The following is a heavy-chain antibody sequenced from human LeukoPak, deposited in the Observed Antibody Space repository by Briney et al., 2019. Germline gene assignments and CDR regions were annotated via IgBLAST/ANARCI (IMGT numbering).Heavy chain of an antibody. CDR3: ATSGNYYLKY. V-gene: IGHV3-48*02. CDR1: GFTFGNYA. CDR2: ITSSSTNI. D-gene: IGHD1-26*01. J-gene: IGHJ4*02. Sequence: GGSLRLSCAASGFTFGNYAMAWVRQAPGKGLEWVSHITSSSTNIYYADSVKGRFTISRDNAKNALSLQMNSLRDEDTAVYYCATSGNYYLKYWGQGTLVTVSS.